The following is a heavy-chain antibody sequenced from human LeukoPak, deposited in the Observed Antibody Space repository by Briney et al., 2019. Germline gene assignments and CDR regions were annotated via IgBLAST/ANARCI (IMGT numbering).Heavy chain of an antibody. CDR1: GASFRNYY. D-gene: IGHD1-1*01. CDR2: VDHSGTT. V-gene: IGHV4-34*01. CDR3: ARRAYSAAYWKHFDY. J-gene: IGHJ4*02. Sequence: SETLSLTCAVYGASFRNYYWSWIRQTPGKGLEWIGEVDHSGTTNYNPSLKSRVTISVDTSKNQFSLKLNSVTAADTAVYFCARRAYSAAYWKHFDYWGQGTLVTVSS.